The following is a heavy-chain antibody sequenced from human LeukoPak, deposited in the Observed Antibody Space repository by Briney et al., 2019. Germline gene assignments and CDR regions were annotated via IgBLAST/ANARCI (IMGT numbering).Heavy chain of an antibody. CDR3: ARRVYSSSWSYYFDY. CDR1: GGSISGFY. CDR2: IYYSGST. V-gene: IGHV4-59*01. J-gene: IGHJ4*02. D-gene: IGHD6-13*01. Sequence: SETLSLTCTVSGGSISGFYWSWIRQPPGKGLELIGYIYYSGSTNYNPSLKSRVTISVDTSKNQFSLKLSSVTAADTAVYYCARRVYSSSWSYYFDYWGQGTLVTVSS.